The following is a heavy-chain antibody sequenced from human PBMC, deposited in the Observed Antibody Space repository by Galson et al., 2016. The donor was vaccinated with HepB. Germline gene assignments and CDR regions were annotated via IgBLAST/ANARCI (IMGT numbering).Heavy chain of an antibody. V-gene: IGHV1-18*04. CDR3: ARGTTSYSYYYYMDV. D-gene: IGHD1-14*01. CDR1: GYTFRNHG. CDR2: ISASNGDT. J-gene: IGHJ6*03. Sequence: SCKASGYTFRNHGISWVRQAPGQGLEWMGWISASNGDTNYAQKVQGRLIMTTDTATSTGYMELRGLRSDDTAVYYCARGTTSYSYYYYMDVWGTGTTVIVSS.